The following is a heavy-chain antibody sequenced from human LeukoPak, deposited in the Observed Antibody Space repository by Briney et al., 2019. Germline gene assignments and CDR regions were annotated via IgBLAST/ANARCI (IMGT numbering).Heavy chain of an antibody. Sequence: GGSLRLSCAASGFTFSSYWMHWVRQAPGKGLVWVSRINSDGSSTSYADSVKGRFTISRDNAKNTLYLQMNSLRAEDTAVYYCATGGPLDHYDSTGSHWGQGTLVTVSS. V-gene: IGHV3-74*01. CDR2: INSDGSST. CDR1: GFTFSSYW. J-gene: IGHJ4*02. CDR3: ATGGPLDHYDSTGSH. D-gene: IGHD3-22*01.